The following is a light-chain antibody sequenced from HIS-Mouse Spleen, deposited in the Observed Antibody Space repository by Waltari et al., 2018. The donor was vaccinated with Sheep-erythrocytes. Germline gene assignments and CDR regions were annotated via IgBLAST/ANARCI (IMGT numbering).Light chain of an antibody. CDR1: SSDVGSYHL. J-gene: IGLJ3*02. V-gene: IGLV2-23*01. CDR2: EGS. CDR3: CSYAGSSTPWV. Sequence: QSALTQPASVSGSPGQSITISCTGTSSDVGSYHLVSWYQQHPCKAPKLMIYEGSKRPSGCSNRFSGSKSGNTASLTISGLQAEDEADYYCCSYAGSSTPWVFGGGTKLTVL.